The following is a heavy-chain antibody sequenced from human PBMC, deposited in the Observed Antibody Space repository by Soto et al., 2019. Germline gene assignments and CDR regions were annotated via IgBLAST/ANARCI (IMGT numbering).Heavy chain of an antibody. V-gene: IGHV4-31*03. D-gene: IGHD4-17*01. CDR1: DGSISSGGYY. J-gene: IGHJ4*02. CDR2: IYYSGST. CDR3: ARDRHGDSGGAFDY. Sequence: QVQLQESGPGLVKPSQTLSLTCTVSDGSISSGGYYWSWIRQHPGKGLEWIGYIYYSGSTYYNPSLKSRVTISVDTSKNQFSLKLSSVTAADTAVYYCARDRHGDSGGAFDYWGQGTLVTVSS.